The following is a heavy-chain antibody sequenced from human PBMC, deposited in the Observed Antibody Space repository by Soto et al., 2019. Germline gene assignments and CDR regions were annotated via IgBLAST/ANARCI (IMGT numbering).Heavy chain of an antibody. Sequence: QVQLVESGGGVVQPGRSLRLSCAASGFSFSSYGLHWVRQAPGKGLEWVAAISYDGSNEYYADSVKDRFTISRDNSKNTLYLQMNSLRAEDTAVYYCAKATYSGSYFSDYWGQGTLVTVSS. V-gene: IGHV3-30*18. CDR1: GFSFSSYG. CDR3: AKATYSGSYFSDY. CDR2: ISYDGSNE. J-gene: IGHJ4*02. D-gene: IGHD1-26*01.